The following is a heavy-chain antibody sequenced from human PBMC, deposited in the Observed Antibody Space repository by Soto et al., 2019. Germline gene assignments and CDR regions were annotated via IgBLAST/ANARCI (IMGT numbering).Heavy chain of an antibody. J-gene: IGHJ4*02. CDR3: ASGPIGDYTDGFGY. Sequence: SETLSLTCAVSGGSISSGGYSWSWIRQPPGKGLEWIGYIYHSGSTYYNPSLKSRVTISVDRSKNQFSLKLSSVTAADTAVYYCASGPIGDYTDGFGYWGQGTLVTVSS. CDR1: GGSISSGGYS. CDR2: IYHSGST. V-gene: IGHV4-30-2*01. D-gene: IGHD4-17*01.